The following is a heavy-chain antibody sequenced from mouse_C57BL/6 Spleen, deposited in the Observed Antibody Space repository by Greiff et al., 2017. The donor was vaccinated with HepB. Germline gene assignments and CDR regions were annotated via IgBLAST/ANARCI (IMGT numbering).Heavy chain of an antibody. D-gene: IGHD1-1*01. J-gene: IGHJ1*03. CDR1: GYTFTSYW. V-gene: IGHV1-64*01. CDR3: ARSDYGSSYSWYFDV. CDR2: IHPNSGST. Sequence: VQLQQSGAELVKPGASVKLSCKASGYTFTSYWMHWVKQRPGQGLEWIGMIHPNSGSTNYNEKFKSKATLTVDKSSSTAYMQLSSLTSEDSAVYYCARSDYGSSYSWYFDVWGTGTTVTVSS.